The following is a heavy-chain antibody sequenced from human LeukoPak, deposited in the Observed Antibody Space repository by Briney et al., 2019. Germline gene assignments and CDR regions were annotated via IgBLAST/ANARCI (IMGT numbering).Heavy chain of an antibody. CDR2: IGSSGGST. J-gene: IGHJ4*02. Sequence: PEGSLRLSCAASGFSFSNYAMSWVRQAPGKGLEGVSVIGSSGGSTYYADSVKGRFTISRDNSKNTLYLQMNSLRVEDTAVYYCAKGRLWLPYFDYWGQGTLVTVSS. D-gene: IGHD3-10*01. CDR3: AKGRLWLPYFDY. V-gene: IGHV3-23*01. CDR1: GFSFSNYA.